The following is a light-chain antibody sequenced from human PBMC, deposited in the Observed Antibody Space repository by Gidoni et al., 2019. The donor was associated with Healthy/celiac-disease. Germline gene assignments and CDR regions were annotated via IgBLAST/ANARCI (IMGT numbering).Light chain of an antibody. CDR2: SNN. CDR3: AAWDDSLNGVV. Sequence: SVLTQPPYASGTAGQRVTIASSGSSSNIGRNTVNWYQQLPGTHPKHLIYSNNRRPSGVPDRFSCSKSGTSASLAISGLQSEDEADYYCAAWDDSLNGVVFGGGTKLTVL. V-gene: IGLV1-44*01. J-gene: IGLJ2*01. CDR1: SSNIGRNT.